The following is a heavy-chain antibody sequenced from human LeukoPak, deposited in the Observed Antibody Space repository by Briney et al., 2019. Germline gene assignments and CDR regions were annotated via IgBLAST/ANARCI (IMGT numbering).Heavy chain of an antibody. CDR1: GFTFRSYG. Sequence: GGSLRLSCAASGFTFRSYGMHWVRQAPGKGLEWVAYIQYDGSNEQYADSVKGRFSISRDSSKNISYLQMNSLRAEDTAVYYCAKDRCSNGVGCYYYYMDVWGKGTTVTISS. J-gene: IGHJ6*03. CDR2: IQYDGSNE. D-gene: IGHD2-8*01. CDR3: AKDRCSNGVGCYYYYMDV. V-gene: IGHV3-30*02.